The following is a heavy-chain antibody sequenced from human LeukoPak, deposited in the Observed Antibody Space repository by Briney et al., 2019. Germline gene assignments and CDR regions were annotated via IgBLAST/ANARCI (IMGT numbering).Heavy chain of an antibody. Sequence: GSLRLSCAASGFTFSSYSMNWVRQAPGKGLEWISSIYYSGSIYYNPSLKSRVTISIDTSKNQFSLNLSSVIAADTAVYFCARHDGSGSYGAAFDVWGQGTLVIVSS. D-gene: IGHD3-22*01. CDR1: GFTFSSYSMN. CDR3: ARHDGSGSYGAAFDV. CDR2: IYYSGSI. V-gene: IGHV4-39*01. J-gene: IGHJ3*01.